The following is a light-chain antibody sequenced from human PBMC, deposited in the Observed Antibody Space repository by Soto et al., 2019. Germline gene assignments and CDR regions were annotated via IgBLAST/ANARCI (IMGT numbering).Light chain of an antibody. CDR2: STN. V-gene: IGLV8-61*01. CDR1: SGSVSTSYY. Sequence: QAVVTQEPSFSVSPGGTVTLTCGLSSGSVSTSYYPSWYQQTPGQAPRTLIYSTNTRSSGVPDRFSGYILGNKAALTITGAQADYESDYYCVLYMGGGIWVFGGGTKLTVL. CDR3: VLYMGGGIWV. J-gene: IGLJ3*02.